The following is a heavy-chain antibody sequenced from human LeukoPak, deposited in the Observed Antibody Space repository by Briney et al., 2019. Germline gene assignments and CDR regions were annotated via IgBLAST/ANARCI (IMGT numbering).Heavy chain of an antibody. V-gene: IGHV3-23*01. CDR3: AKKVGLVSAPLYYFDV. Sequence: PGGSLRLSCAASGFTFSNYAMSWVRQAPGKGLEWVSAISGPAGSWDYADVVKGRFTISRDNSKNTLFLQMNSLSPEDTAIYYRAKKVGLVSAPLYYFDVWGQGTLVTVSS. CDR1: GFTFSNYA. CDR2: ISGPAGSW. J-gene: IGHJ4*02. D-gene: IGHD5/OR15-5a*01.